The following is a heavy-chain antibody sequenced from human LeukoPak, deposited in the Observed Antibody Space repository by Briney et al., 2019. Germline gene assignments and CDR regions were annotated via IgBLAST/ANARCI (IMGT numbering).Heavy chain of an antibody. V-gene: IGHV1-69*06. J-gene: IGHJ6*03. Sequence: SVKVSCKASGGTFSSYAISWVRQAPGQGLEWMGGIIPIFGTANYAQKFQGRVTITADKSTSTAYMELSSLRSEDTAVYYCARAILTGYPYYYYYYMDVWGKGTTVTVS. CDR3: ARAILTGYPYYYYYYMDV. CDR2: IIPIFGTA. D-gene: IGHD3-9*01. CDR1: GGTFSSYA.